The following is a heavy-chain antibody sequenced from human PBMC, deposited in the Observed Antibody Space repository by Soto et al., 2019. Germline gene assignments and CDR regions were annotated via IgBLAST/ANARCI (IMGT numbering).Heavy chain of an antibody. CDR1: GGTFSSYA. J-gene: IGHJ2*01. CDR3: ARPRGSGSYPHWYFDL. V-gene: IGHV1-69*10. Sequence: ASVKVSCKASGGTFSSYAISWVRQAPGQGLEWMGGIIPILGIANYAQKFQGRVTITADKSTSTAYMELSSLRSEDTAVYYCARPRGSGSYPHWYFDLWGRDTLVTVSS. D-gene: IGHD3-10*01. CDR2: IIPILGIA.